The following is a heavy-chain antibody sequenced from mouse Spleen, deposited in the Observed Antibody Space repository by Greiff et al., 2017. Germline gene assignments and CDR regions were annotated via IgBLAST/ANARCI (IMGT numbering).Heavy chain of an antibody. CDR3: ARGGGEYYFDY. CDR2: IDPEDGET. V-gene: IGHV14-2*01. Sequence: VQLQQSGAELVKPGASVKLSCTASGFNIKDYYMHWVKQRTEQGLEWIGRIDPEDGETKYAPKFQGKATITADTSSNTAYLQLSSLTSEDTAVYYCARGGGEYYFDYWGQGTTLTVSS. CDR1: GFNIKDYY. D-gene: IGHD1-1*02. J-gene: IGHJ2*01.